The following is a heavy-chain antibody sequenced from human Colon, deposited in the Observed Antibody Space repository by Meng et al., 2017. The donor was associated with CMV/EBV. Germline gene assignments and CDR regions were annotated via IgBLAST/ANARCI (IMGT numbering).Heavy chain of an antibody. J-gene: IGHJ5*01. Sequence: ASVKVSCKASGHTFTNFYMHWIRQAPGQGLEWMGIMNPSSGGTSYAEKFQGRIILTRDTSTRTLYMELSSLRSDNTAVYSCGRRPHGNPNRWFDSWGQGTLVTVSS. CDR3: GRRPHGNPNRWFDS. V-gene: IGHV1-46*01. CDR2: MNPSSGGT. CDR1: GHTFTNFY. D-gene: IGHD1-14*01.